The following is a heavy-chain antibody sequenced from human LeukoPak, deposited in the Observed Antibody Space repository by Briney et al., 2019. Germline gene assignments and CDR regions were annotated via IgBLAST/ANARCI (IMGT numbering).Heavy chain of an antibody. D-gene: IGHD3-22*01. Sequence: GGSLRLSCAASGFTFDDYAMHWVRQAPGKGLEWVSGISWNSGRIGYADSVKGRFTISRDNAKNSLYLQMNSLRAEDTAVYYCASHPQPRMYYYDSSGYPPPPYWGQGALVTVSS. CDR3: ASHPQPRMYYYDSSGYPPPPY. CDR1: GFTFDDYA. J-gene: IGHJ4*02. V-gene: IGHV3-9*01. CDR2: ISWNSGRI.